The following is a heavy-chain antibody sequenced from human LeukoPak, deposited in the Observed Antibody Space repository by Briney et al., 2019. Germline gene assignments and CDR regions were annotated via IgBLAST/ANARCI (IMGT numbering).Heavy chain of an antibody. CDR2: IYYSGST. CDR3: ASLDSSGYSNFDY. D-gene: IGHD3-22*01. V-gene: IGHV4-30-4*01. CDR1: GGSISSGDYY. Sequence: SETLSLTCTVSGGSISSGDYYWSWIRQPPGKGLEWIGYIYYSGSTYYNPSLKSRVTISVDTSKNQFSLKLSSVTAADTAVYYCASLDSSGYSNFDYWGRGTLVTVSS. J-gene: IGHJ4*02.